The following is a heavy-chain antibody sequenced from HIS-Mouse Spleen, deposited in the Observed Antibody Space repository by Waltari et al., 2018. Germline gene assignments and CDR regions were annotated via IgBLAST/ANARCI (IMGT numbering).Heavy chain of an antibody. D-gene: IGHD6-6*01. CDR3: TTVSSSFDY. J-gene: IGHJ4*02. V-gene: IGHV3-15*01. CDR2: MKSKTEGGTT. Sequence: EVQLVESGGGLVKPGGSLRLSWAASVFTFSNAWMSWVRQAPGKGLEWVGRMKSKTEGGTTDYAAPVKGRFTISRDDSKNTLYLQMNSLKTEDTAVYYCTTVSSSFDYWGQGTLVTVSS. CDR1: VFTFSNAW.